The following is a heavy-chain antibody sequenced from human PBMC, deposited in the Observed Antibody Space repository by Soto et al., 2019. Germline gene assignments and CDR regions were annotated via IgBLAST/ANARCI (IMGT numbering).Heavy chain of an antibody. CDR1: GGSISSSSYY. CDR3: GVFKDTYSSSWYVYGMDV. CDR2: IYYSGST. Sequence: SETLSLTCTVSGGSISSSSYYWGWIRQPPGQGLEWIGSIYYSGSTYYNPSLKSRVTISVDTSKNQFSLKLSSVTAADTAVYYCGVFKDTYSSSWYVYGMDVWGQGTTVTVSS. V-gene: IGHV4-39*01. D-gene: IGHD6-13*01. J-gene: IGHJ6*02.